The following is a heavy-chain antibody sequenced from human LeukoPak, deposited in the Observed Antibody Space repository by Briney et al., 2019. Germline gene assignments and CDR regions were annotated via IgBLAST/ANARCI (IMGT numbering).Heavy chain of an antibody. J-gene: IGHJ4*02. Sequence: AGGSLRLSCAASGFTFSSYAMHWVRQAPGKGLEWVAVISYDGSNKYYADSVKGRFTISRDNSKNTLYLQMNSLRAEDTAVYYCARGMDSSGSDWPIEYWGQGTLVTVSS. CDR1: GFTFSSYA. CDR2: ISYDGSNK. V-gene: IGHV3-30*04. D-gene: IGHD6-19*01. CDR3: ARGMDSSGSDWPIEY.